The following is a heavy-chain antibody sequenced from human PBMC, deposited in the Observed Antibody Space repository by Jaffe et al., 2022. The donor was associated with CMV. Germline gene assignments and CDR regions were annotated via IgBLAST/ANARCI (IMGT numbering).Heavy chain of an antibody. Sequence: EVQLVQSGAEVKKPGESLKISCKGSGYSFSTSWIGWVRQTPGKGLECMGIIYPGDSHTIYSPSFQGQVTMSADKSNSTAYLQWASLKASDIGIYCARRDTAMDPWRFWGQGTLVTVSS. V-gene: IGHV5-51*01. CDR3: ARRDTAMDPWRF. J-gene: IGHJ4*02. CDR1: GYSFSTSW. D-gene: IGHD5-18*01. CDR2: IYPGDSHT.